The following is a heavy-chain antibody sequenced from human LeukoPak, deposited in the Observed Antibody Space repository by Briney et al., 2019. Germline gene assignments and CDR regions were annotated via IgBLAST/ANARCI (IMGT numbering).Heavy chain of an antibody. CDR2: ISGSGGST. CDR3: AKGPVGEVPAATEFDP. J-gene: IGHJ5*02. CDR1: GFTFSNYA. V-gene: IGHV3-23*01. D-gene: IGHD2-2*01. Sequence: GGSLRLSCAASGFTFSNYAMSWVRQAPGKGLEWVSAISGSGGSTYYADSVKGRFTISRDNSKNTLYLQMNSLRAEDTAVYYCAKGPVGEVPAATEFDPWGQGTLVTVSS.